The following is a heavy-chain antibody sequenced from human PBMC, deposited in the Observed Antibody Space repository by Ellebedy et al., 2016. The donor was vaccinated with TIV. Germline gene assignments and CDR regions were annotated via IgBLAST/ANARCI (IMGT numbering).Heavy chain of an antibody. Sequence: AASVKVSCKASGGTFSSYAISWVRQAPGQGLEWMGGIIPIFGSANYVQKFQGRVTITADRSTSTAYMELSSLRSEDTAVYYCARASSQYLIQDYFDYWGQGTLVTVSS. CDR2: IIPIFGSA. CDR3: ARASSQYLIQDYFDY. V-gene: IGHV1-69*06. D-gene: IGHD5-18*01. J-gene: IGHJ4*02. CDR1: GGTFSSYA.